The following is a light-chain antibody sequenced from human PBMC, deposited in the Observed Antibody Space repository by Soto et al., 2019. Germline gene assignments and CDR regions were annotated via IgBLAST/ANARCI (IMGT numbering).Light chain of an antibody. Sequence: QSVLTQPPSASGTPGQRVTISCSESTSNIGSNYVYWYQQLSGTAPRLLIYKNNQRPSAVPDRFSGSRSGTSASLAISGRRSEDEAEYYCAEWHASLRGWVFGGGTKVTVL. CDR1: TSNIGSNY. CDR3: AEWHASLRGWV. J-gene: IGLJ3*02. V-gene: IGLV1-47*01. CDR2: KNN.